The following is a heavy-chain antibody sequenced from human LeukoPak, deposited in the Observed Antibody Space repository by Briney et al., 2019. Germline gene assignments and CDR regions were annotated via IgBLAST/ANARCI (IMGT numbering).Heavy chain of an antibody. CDR3: ARVVRGLGWFDP. CDR1: GYTFSAFY. J-gene: IGHJ5*02. D-gene: IGHD3-10*01. V-gene: IGHV1-2*02. CDR2: INPDSGGS. Sequence: ASVKVSCKTSGYTFSAFYMHWVRQAPGQGPEWMGWINPDSGGSEYGQKFQGRVTFTSDTSSTTIYMEVRSLKSDDTAVYYCARVVRGLGWFDPWGQGTLVTVSS.